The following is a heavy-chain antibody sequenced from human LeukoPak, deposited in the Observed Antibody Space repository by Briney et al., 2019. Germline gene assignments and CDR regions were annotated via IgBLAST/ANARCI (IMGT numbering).Heavy chain of an antibody. J-gene: IGHJ4*02. V-gene: IGHV3-30*02. CDR2: VRYDGRHK. D-gene: IGHD2-21*01. Sequence: PGGSLRLSCEVSGFTFSAYGIHWVRQSPGKGLEWVAFVRYDGRHKFYADSVKGRFIVSKDNSRTTLQLQMNSLRSEDTAVYFCARGGARDIWYFAYWGQGIRVTVSS. CDR3: ARGGARDIWYFAY. CDR1: GFTFSAYG.